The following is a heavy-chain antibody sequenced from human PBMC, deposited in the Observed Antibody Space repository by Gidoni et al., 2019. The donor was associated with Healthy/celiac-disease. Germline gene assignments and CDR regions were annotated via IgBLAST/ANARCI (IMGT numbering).Heavy chain of an antibody. CDR2: ISSSSSYI. Sequence: EVQLVESGGGLVKPGWSLRLSCAASGFPFSSYSMNWVRQAPGKGLEWVSSISSSSSYIYYADSVKGRFTISRDNAKNSLYLQMNSLRAEDTAVYYCARERITGTTGYFDLWGRGTLVTVSS. J-gene: IGHJ2*01. V-gene: IGHV3-21*01. CDR1: GFPFSSYS. D-gene: IGHD1-7*01. CDR3: ARERITGTTGYFDL.